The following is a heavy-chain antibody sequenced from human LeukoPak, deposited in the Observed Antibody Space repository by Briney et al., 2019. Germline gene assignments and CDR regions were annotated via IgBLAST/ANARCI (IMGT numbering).Heavy chain of an antibody. CDR3: ARLNGNYGARHYYYYMDV. J-gene: IGHJ6*03. CDR2: IIPIFGTA. D-gene: IGHD4-17*01. Sequence: WASVKVSCKASGGTFSSYAISWVRQAPGQGLEWMGGIIPIFGTANYAQKFQGRVTITADESTSTAYMELSSLRSEDTAVYYCARLNGNYGARHYYYYMDVWGKGTTVIVSS. V-gene: IGHV1-69*13. CDR1: GGTFSSYA.